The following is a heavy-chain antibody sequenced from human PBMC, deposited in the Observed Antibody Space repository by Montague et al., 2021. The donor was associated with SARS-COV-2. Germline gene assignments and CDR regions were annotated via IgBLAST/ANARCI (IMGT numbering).Heavy chain of an antibody. Sequence: SETLSLTCAVYGGSFSGYYWSRIRQPPGKGLEWIGEINHSGSTYYNPSLKSRVTISVDTSKNQFSLKLSSVTAADTAVYYCARHGYYETYDAFDIWGQGTMVTVSS. D-gene: IGHD3-22*01. CDR2: INHSGST. CDR1: GGSFSGYY. CDR3: ARHGYYETYDAFDI. J-gene: IGHJ3*02. V-gene: IGHV4-34*01.